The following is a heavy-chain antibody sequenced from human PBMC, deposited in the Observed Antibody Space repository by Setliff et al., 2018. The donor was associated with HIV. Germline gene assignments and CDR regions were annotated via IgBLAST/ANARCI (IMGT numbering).Heavy chain of an antibody. CDR3: ARDEGRATGSWWDQSASWYLDY. J-gene: IGHJ4*01. V-gene: IGHV4-4*07. CDR1: GGSISSYY. CDR2: ISAAGTI. D-gene: IGHD6-13*01. Sequence: KPSETLSLTCTVSGGSISSYYWSWIRQPAGKRLEFIGRISAAGTINYNPSLRSRVTLSADTSENQFSLTVNSVTAADTAMYFCARDEGRATGSWWDQSASWYLDYWGHGILVTVSS.